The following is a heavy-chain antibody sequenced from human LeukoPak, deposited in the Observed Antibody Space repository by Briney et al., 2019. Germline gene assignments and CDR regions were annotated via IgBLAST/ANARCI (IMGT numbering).Heavy chain of an antibody. CDR3: ARSTAVYTSSSWTI. CDR2: INTNTGNP. D-gene: IGHD6-13*01. V-gene: IGHV7-4-1*02. J-gene: IGHJ3*02. Sequence: GASVKVSCKASGYTFTNYAMNWVRQAPGQGLEWVGWINTNTGNPTYAQGFTGRFVFSLDTSVSTAYLQISSLKAEDTAVYYCARSTAVYTSSSWTIWGQGAMVTVSS. CDR1: GYTFTNYA.